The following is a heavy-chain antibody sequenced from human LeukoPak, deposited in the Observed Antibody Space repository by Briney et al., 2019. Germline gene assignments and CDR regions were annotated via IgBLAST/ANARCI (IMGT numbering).Heavy chain of an antibody. Sequence: PWGSLRLSCAASGFTVSSNYMSWVRQGPGKGLEWVSVIYSGGTTYSADSVKGRFTISRDNSKNTLYLQMNSLRAEDTPVYYCARDQGYLGYWGQGTLVTVSS. D-gene: IGHD7-27*01. V-gene: IGHV3-53*01. CDR2: IYSGGTT. CDR3: ARDQGYLGY. CDR1: GFTVSSNY. J-gene: IGHJ4*02.